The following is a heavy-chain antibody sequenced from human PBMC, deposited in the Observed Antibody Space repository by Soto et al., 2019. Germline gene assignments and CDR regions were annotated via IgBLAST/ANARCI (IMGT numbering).Heavy chain of an antibody. V-gene: IGHV4-34*01. Sequence: QVQLQQWGAGLLKTSETLSLTCAVYGGSFSGYYWSWIRQPPGKGLEWIGEINHSGSTNYNPSLKSRVTTSVDKTKNQFSLKLSSVTAADTAVYYCDRGSDCSSNSCYFTSHNLFDPWGQGTLVNVAS. CDR2: INHSGST. J-gene: IGHJ5*02. CDR1: GGSFSGYY. CDR3: DRGSDCSSNSCYFTSHNLFDP. D-gene: IGHD2-2*01.